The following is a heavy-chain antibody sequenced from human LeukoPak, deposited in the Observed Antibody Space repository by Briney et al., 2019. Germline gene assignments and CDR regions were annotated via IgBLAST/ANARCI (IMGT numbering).Heavy chain of an antibody. Sequence: GGSLRLSCAASGFTFDDYGMNWVRQAPGKGLEWVSSISSSSYIYYADSVKGRFTISRDNAKNSLYLQMNSLRAEDTAVYYCARRPVGATVYYFDYWGQGTLVTVSS. CDR2: ISSSSYI. D-gene: IGHD1-26*01. V-gene: IGHV3-69-1*01. J-gene: IGHJ4*02. CDR3: ARRPVGATVYYFDY. CDR1: GFTFDDYG.